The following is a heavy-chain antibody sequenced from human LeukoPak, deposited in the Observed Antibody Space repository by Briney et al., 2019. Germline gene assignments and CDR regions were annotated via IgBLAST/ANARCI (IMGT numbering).Heavy chain of an antibody. Sequence: SETLSLTCTVSGGSISSGDYYWRWLRQPPGKGLEWIGYIYYSGSTYYNPSLKSRVTISVDTSRNQFSLKLSSVTAADTAVYYCARPYGDFIYDAFDIWGQGTMVTVSS. CDR3: ARPYGDFIYDAFDI. J-gene: IGHJ3*02. D-gene: IGHD4-17*01. CDR2: IYYSGST. CDR1: GGSISSGDYY. V-gene: IGHV4-30-4*01.